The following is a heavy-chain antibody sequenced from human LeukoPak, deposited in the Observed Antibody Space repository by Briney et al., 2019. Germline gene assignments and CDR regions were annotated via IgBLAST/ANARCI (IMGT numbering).Heavy chain of an antibody. CDR2: ISAYNGNT. CDR1: GYTFTNYG. J-gene: IGHJ6*02. Sequence: GASVKVSCKASGYTFTNYGISWVRQVPGQGLEWMGCISAYNGNTDYAQKLQGRVTMTTDTSTSTAYMELRSLRSDDTAGYYCARDRTSHCSGGSCYPGNCYYYGMGVWGQGTTVTVSS. CDR3: ARDRTSHCSGGSCYPGNCYYYGMGV. D-gene: IGHD2-15*01. V-gene: IGHV1-18*01.